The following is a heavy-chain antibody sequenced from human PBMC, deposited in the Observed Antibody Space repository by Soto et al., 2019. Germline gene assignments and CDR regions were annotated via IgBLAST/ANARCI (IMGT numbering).Heavy chain of an antibody. CDR1: GFTFSSYG. J-gene: IGHJ6*03. CDR3: ARGERFLYWDYNYYYYMDV. CDR2: IWYDGSNK. Sequence: HPGGSLRLSCAASGFTFSSYGMHWVRQAPGKGLEWVAVIWYDGSNKYYADSVKGRFTISRDNSKNTLYLQMNSLRAEDTAVYYCARGERFLYWDYNYYYYMDVWGKGTTVTVSS. V-gene: IGHV3-33*01. D-gene: IGHD3-3*01.